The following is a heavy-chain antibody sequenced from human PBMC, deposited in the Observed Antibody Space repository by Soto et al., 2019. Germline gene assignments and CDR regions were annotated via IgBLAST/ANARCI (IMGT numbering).Heavy chain of an antibody. V-gene: IGHV4-39*01. J-gene: IGHJ4*02. D-gene: IGHD3-9*01. CDR3: TRTKDYNLLTGSYDY. Sequence: SETLSLTCTVSAGSISSSSYYWGWIRQPPGKGLEWIGSIYSSGISYYNPSLKSRVTISVDTSKNQFSLKLSSVTAADSAVYYCTRTKDYNLLTGSYDYWGQGTLVTVSS. CDR2: IYSSGIS. CDR1: AGSISSSSYY.